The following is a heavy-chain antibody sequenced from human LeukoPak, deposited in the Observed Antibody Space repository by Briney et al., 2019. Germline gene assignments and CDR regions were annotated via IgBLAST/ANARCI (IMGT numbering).Heavy chain of an antibody. D-gene: IGHD2-21*01. CDR2: IYYSGST. CDR3: ARTAYYWFDP. Sequence: SETLSLTCTVSGGSISSYYWSWIRQPPGKGLEWIGYIYYSGSTNYNPSFKSRVTISVDTSKNQFSLKLSSVTAADTAVYYCARTAYYWFDPWGQGTLVTVSS. J-gene: IGHJ5*02. CDR1: GGSISSYY. V-gene: IGHV4-59*12.